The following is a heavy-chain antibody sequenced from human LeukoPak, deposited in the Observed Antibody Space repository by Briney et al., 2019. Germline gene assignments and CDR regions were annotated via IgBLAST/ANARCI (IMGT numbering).Heavy chain of an antibody. CDR3: ARFLWSYDSSGYYDY. V-gene: IGHV1-18*01. CDR2: ISAYNGNT. J-gene: IGHJ4*02. Sequence: GASVKVSCKASGYTFTSYDINWVRQATGQGLEWMGWISAYNGNTNYAQKLQGRVTMTTDTSTSTAYMELRSLRSDDTAVYYCARFLWSYDSSGYYDYWDQGTLVTVSS. CDR1: GYTFTSYD. D-gene: IGHD3-22*01.